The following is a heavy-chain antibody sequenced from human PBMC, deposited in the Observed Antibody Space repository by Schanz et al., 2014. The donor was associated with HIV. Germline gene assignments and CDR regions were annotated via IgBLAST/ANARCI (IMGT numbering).Heavy chain of an antibody. D-gene: IGHD3-10*01. CDR2: ITDDGGRT. V-gene: IGHV3-23*01. CDR1: GFTFSSYA. Sequence: EVQLLESGGGLVQPGGSLRLSCAASGFTFSSYAMSWVRQAPGKGLEWVSSITDDGGRTDYADSVKGRFTISRDNSKNTLYLQMNSLRVEDTAVYYCAKGQRGVVRGDIDYWGQGTLVTVSS. J-gene: IGHJ4*02. CDR3: AKGQRGVVRGDIDY.